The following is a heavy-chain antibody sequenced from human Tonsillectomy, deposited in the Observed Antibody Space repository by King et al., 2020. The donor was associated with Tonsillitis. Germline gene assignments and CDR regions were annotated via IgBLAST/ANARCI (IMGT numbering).Heavy chain of an antibody. CDR1: GFTFSSYA. D-gene: IGHD6-13*01. J-gene: IGHJ4*02. CDR2: VSGSGDPT. V-gene: IGHV3-23*04. Sequence: VQLVESGGGLVQPGGSLRLSCAASGFTFSSYAMSWGRQAPGKGLEWVSTVSGSGDPTYYADSVKGRFTISRDNSKNTLYRQMNRLRAEDTAVYYCVKGGVWYAWDWGQGTLVTVSS. CDR3: VKGGVWYAWD.